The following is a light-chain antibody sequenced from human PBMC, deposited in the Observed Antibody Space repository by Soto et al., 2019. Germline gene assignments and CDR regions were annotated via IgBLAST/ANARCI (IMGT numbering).Light chain of an antibody. J-gene: IGKJ1*01. CDR3: LQYNSYPWA. CDR1: QSLSSW. Sequence: DIQMTQSPSTLSASVGDRVTTTCRASQSLSSWLAWYQQKPGKAPKLLIYKASSLESGVPSRFSGSGSGTEFTLTISSLQPDDFATYYCLQYNSYPWAFGQGTKVEIK. V-gene: IGKV1-5*03. CDR2: KAS.